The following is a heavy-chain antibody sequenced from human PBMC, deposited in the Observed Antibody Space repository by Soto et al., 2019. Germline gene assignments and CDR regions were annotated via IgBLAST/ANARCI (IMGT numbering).Heavy chain of an antibody. V-gene: IGHV4-31*03. Sequence: SETLSLTCTASGGSISRGGIYWSWLRPRPGKGLEWIGYIYYSGSTYHNPSLKRRVTITVDTSKNQCSLKLSSVTAADTAVYYCARRSYDRSENYSDFDYWGQGTLVTVSS. CDR1: GGSISRGGIY. D-gene: IGHD3-22*01. CDR2: IYYSGST. CDR3: ARRSYDRSENYSDFDY. J-gene: IGHJ4*02.